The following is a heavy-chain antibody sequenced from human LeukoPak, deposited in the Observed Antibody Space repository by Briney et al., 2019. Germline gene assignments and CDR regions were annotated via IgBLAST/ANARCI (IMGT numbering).Heavy chain of an antibody. D-gene: IGHD4-17*01. CDR2: IYTSGST. Sequence: PSQTLSLTCTVSGGSISSGSYYWSWIRQPAGKGLEWIGRIYTSGSTNYNPSLKSRVTISVDTSKNQFSLKLSSVTAADTAVYYCAREYGDYGFDYWGQGTLVTVSP. J-gene: IGHJ4*02. V-gene: IGHV4-61*02. CDR3: AREYGDYGFDY. CDR1: GGSISSGSYY.